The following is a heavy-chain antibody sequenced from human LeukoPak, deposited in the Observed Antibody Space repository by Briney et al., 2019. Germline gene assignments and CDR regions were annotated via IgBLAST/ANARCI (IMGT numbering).Heavy chain of an antibody. CDR3: AREGPGSGSYYFDY. CDR1: GFTLSSYW. D-gene: IGHD6-19*01. V-gene: IGHV3-74*01. CDR2: INSDGSTI. Sequence: GGSLRLSCTVSGFTLSSYWMHWVRQVPGKGLAWVSRINSDGSTINYADSVKGRFTISRDNARNTLYLQMNSLRAEDTAVYYCAREGPGSGSYYFDYWGQGTLVTVSS. J-gene: IGHJ4*02.